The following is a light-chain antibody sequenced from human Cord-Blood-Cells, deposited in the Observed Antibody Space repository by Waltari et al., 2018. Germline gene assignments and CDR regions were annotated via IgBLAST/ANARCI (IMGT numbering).Light chain of an antibody. J-gene: IGLJ3*02. CDR1: SSDVGSYNL. Sequence: QSALTQPASVSGSPGQSITISCTGTSSDVGSYNLVSWYQQHPGKAPKPMIYEGSKRPSGVSNRFSGSKSGNTASLTISGLQAEDEADYYCCSYAGSKRVFGGGTKLTVL. CDR2: EGS. CDR3: CSYAGSKRV. V-gene: IGLV2-23*01.